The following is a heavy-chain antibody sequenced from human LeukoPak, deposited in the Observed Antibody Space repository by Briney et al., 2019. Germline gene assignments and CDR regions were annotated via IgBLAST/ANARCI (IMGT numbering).Heavy chain of an antibody. J-gene: IGHJ3*01. V-gene: IGHV4-59*08. Sequence: SETLSLTCTVSGXSIRSQYWSWIRQPPGKGLEWIGYIYYSGSTNYDPSLKSRVTISVDTSKNQFSLKLSSVTAADTAFYYCARGNDYGDYTGWGQGTMVTVSS. CDR3: ARGNDYGDYTG. CDR2: IYYSGST. D-gene: IGHD4-17*01. CDR1: GXSIRSQY.